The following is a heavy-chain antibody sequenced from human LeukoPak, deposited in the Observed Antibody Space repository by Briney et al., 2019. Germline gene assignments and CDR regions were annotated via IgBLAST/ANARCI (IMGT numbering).Heavy chain of an antibody. CDR2: IYTDGRT. CDR3: ARDGPDYSDY. Sequence: GGSLRLSCAASGFTVSSKYMSWVRQAPGKGLQWVSVIYTDGRTYYADSVQGRFTISRDNSKNTLYLQMNSLSVEDTAVYYCARDGPDYSDYWGQGTLVTVSS. CDR1: GFTVSSKY. J-gene: IGHJ4*02. V-gene: IGHV3-53*01.